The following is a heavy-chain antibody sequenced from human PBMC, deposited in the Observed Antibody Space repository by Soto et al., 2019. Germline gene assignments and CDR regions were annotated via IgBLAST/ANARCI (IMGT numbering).Heavy chain of an antibody. CDR2: INHSGSA. CDR1: GGSFSGYY. CDR3: ARGLITGSHYSGGWYYFDS. Sequence: TSETLSLTCAFYGGSFSGYYWTLIRQPPGTGLEWIGEINHSGSAYYNQPLKSRVTISVHTSNSQFSLELSSVTAADTAVYYCARGLITGSHYSGGWYYFDSWGQGTQVTVSS. D-gene: IGHD6-19*01. V-gene: IGHV4-34*01. J-gene: IGHJ4*02.